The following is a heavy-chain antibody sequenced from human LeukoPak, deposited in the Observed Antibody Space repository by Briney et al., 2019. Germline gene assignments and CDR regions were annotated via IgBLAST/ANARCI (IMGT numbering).Heavy chain of an antibody. CDR3: AGSGFVVPAAIPSYAFDI. Sequence: SVKVSCKASGFTFTSSAVQWVRQARGQRLEWIGWIVVGSGNTNYAQKFQERVTITRDMSTSTAYMELRSLRSDDTAVYYCAGSGFVVPAAIPSYAFDIWGQGTMVTVSS. V-gene: IGHV1-58*01. J-gene: IGHJ3*02. CDR1: GFTFTSSA. D-gene: IGHD2-2*01. CDR2: IVVGSGNT.